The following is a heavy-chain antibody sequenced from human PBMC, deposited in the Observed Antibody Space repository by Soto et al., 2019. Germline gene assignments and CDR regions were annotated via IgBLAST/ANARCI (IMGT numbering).Heavy chain of an antibody. CDR2: FYSSGSI. Sequence: SETLYLTCFVSGYSITAGGYYWSWIRHHPGKGLEWIGSFYSSGSIIYNPSLRSRVSISGDTSSNQFSMSLTSVTAADTARYYCARMYSSGSGWFHPWGQGTLVTVSS. D-gene: IGHD6-19*01. CDR3: ARMYSSGSGWFHP. CDR1: GYSITAGGYY. V-gene: IGHV4-31*03. J-gene: IGHJ5*02.